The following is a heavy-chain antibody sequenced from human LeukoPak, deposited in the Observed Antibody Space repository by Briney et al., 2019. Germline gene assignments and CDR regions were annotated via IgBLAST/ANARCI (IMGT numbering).Heavy chain of an antibody. CDR2: INHSGST. J-gene: IGHJ6*02. V-gene: IGHV4-39*07. CDR1: GGSISSSSYY. D-gene: IGHD3-10*01. Sequence: SETLSLTCTVSGGSISSSSYYWGWIRQPPGKGLEWIGEINHSGSTNYNPSLKSRVTISVDTSKNQFSLKLSSVTAADTAVYYCARGRGKSGMDVWGQGTTVTVSS. CDR3: ARGRGKSGMDV.